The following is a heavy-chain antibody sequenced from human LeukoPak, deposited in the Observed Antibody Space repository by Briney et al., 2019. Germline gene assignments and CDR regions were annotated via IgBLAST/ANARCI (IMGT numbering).Heavy chain of an antibody. Sequence: GGSLRLSCAASGFTFSNYDMSWVRQAPGKGLEWVSGISGSGGSTYYADSVKGRFTISRDNSKNRLYLQMNSLRAEDTAVYYCAKRPRGNYLDPFDYWGQGTLVTVSS. CDR3: AKRPRGNYLDPFDY. CDR2: ISGSGGST. V-gene: IGHV3-23*01. D-gene: IGHD3-10*01. J-gene: IGHJ4*02. CDR1: GFTFSNYD.